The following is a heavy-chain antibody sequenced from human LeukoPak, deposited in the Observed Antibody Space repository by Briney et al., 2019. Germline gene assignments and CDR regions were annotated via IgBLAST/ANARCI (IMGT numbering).Heavy chain of an antibody. J-gene: IGHJ4*02. CDR1: GFTFSSYA. CDR3: AKVSRGYHFDY. CDR2: ISDSGGST. D-gene: IGHD3-22*01. Sequence: GGSLRLSCAASGFTFSSYAMTWVRQAPGKGLEWVSAISDSGGSTYYADSVKGRFTISRDNSKNTLYLQMNSLRAEDTAVYYCAKVSRGYHFDYWGQGTLVTVSS. V-gene: IGHV3-23*01.